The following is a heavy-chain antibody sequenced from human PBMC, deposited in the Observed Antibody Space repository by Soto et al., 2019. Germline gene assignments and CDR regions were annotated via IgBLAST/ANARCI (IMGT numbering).Heavy chain of an antibody. CDR1: GFPFSSYA. V-gene: IGHV3-23*01. J-gene: IGHJ6*02. CDR3: AKASATGKSDGMDV. D-gene: IGHD7-27*01. Sequence: EVQLLESGGGLVQPGGSLRLSCVASGFPFSSYAMSWVRQTPGGGLECVSSISSGSNTYYTDSARGRFTISRDNSKNSLYLQMSSLRADDPALYYCAKASATGKSDGMDVWGQGTTVSVSS. CDR2: ISSGSNT.